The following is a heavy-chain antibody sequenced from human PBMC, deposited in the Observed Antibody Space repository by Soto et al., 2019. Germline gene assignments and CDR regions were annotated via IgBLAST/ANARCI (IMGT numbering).Heavy chain of an antibody. D-gene: IGHD2-2*01. J-gene: IGHJ4*02. Sequence: RRLSCAASGFTFSSYAMSWVRQAPGKGLEWVSAISGSGGSTYYADSVKGRFTISRDNSKNTLYLQMNSLRAEDTAVYYCAKDQGGCSSTSCPLWGQGTLVTVSS. CDR3: AKDQGGCSSTSCPL. CDR2: ISGSGGST. CDR1: GFTFSSYA. V-gene: IGHV3-23*01.